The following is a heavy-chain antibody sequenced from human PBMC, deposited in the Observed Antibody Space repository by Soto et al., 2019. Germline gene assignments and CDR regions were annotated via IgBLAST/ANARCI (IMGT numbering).Heavy chain of an antibody. V-gene: IGHV4-59*01. CDR3: ARVWGGAFDF. CDR1: GGSISSYY. Sequence: SETLSLTCTVSGGSISSYYWSWIRQPPGKGLEWIGYIYYSGSINYNPSLKSRVTVSVDTSKNQFSLKLSFVIAADTAVYYCARVWGGAFDFWGQGTMVTVSS. D-gene: IGHD3-10*01. J-gene: IGHJ3*01. CDR2: IYYSGSI.